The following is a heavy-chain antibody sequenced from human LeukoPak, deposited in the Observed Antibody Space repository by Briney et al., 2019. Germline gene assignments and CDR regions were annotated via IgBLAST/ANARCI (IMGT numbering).Heavy chain of an antibody. Sequence: PGGSLRLSCAASGFTFSNAWMSWVRQAPGKGLEGVGRIKSKTDGGTTDYAAPVKGRFTISRDDSKNTVYLQMNSLKTEDTAVYYCTTSGTDYVWGSYRLFDYWGQGTLVTVSS. D-gene: IGHD3-16*02. CDR1: GFTFSNAW. CDR2: IKSKTDGGTT. J-gene: IGHJ4*02. V-gene: IGHV3-15*01. CDR3: TTSGTDYVWGSYRLFDY.